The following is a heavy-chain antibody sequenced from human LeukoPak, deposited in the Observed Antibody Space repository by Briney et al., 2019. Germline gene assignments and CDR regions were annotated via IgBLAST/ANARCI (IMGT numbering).Heavy chain of an antibody. D-gene: IGHD1-26*01. CDR3: ARDGERWELVNWFDP. CDR2: ISAYNGNT. J-gene: IGHJ5*02. Sequence: GASVKVSCKASGYTFTSYGISWVRQAPGQGLEWMGWISAYNGNTNYAQKLQGRVTMTTDTSTSTAYMGLRSLRSDDTAVYYCARDGERWELVNWFDPWGQGTLVTVSS. V-gene: IGHV1-18*01. CDR1: GYTFTSYG.